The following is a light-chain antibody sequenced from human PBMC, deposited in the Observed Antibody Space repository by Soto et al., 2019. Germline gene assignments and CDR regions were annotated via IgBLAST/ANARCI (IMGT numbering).Light chain of an antibody. J-gene: IGLJ1*01. CDR3: FSHRGGDSHV. V-gene: IGLV2-14*01. CDR2: GVT. CDR1: SSDLAIYNY. Sequence: QSVLTQPASVSGSPGQSITISCTGTSSDLAIYNYVSWYQQQPGKAPKLMIYGVTNRPSGVSNRFSGSKTGNTASLTISGLQAEDEADYYCFSHRGGDSHVFGTGTKVTVL.